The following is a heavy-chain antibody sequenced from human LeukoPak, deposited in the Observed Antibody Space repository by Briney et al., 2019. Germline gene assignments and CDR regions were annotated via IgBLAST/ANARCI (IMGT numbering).Heavy chain of an antibody. CDR1: GGSISSGTYY. CDR3: ARDRKYYYHMDV. Sequence: SSETLSLTCTVSGGSISSGTYYWAWIRQPPGRGLEWIGTIYHSGSTYYNPSLKTRVTISVDTSKNQFSLNLTSLTAADTAVYYCARDRKYYYHMDVWGKGTTVTVSS. CDR2: IYHSGST. J-gene: IGHJ6*03. D-gene: IGHD1-14*01. V-gene: IGHV4-39*07.